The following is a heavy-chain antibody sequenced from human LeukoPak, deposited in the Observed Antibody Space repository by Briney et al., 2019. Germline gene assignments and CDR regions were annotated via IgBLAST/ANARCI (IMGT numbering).Heavy chain of an antibody. CDR3: ARAVAGHLDY. CDR1: GGPISSYY. Sequence: PSETLSLTCTVSGGPISSYYWSWIRQTPGKGLEWIGYIYYSGSTNYNPSLKSRVTISVDTSKNQFSLKLSSVTAADTAVYYCARAVAGHLDYWGQGTLVTVSS. V-gene: IGHV4-59*08. CDR2: IYYSGST. J-gene: IGHJ4*02. D-gene: IGHD6-19*01.